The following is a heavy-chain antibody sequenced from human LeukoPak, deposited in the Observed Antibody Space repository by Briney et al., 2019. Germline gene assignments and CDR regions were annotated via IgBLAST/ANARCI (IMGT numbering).Heavy chain of an antibody. Sequence: ASVKVSCKASRYTVTTYYMHWVRQAPGQGLEWMGILNPSGGSSSYAQKFQGRATLTRATSTSTVYMELSSLRSEDTAVYYCASVYKNGMDVWGQGTTVIVSS. CDR1: RYTVTTYY. J-gene: IGHJ6*02. CDR3: ASVYKNGMDV. CDR2: LNPSGGSS. D-gene: IGHD5-24*01. V-gene: IGHV1-46*01.